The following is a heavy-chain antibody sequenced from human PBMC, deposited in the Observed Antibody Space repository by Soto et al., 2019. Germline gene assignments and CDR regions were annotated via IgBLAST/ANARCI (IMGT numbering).Heavy chain of an antibody. Sequence: EVQLLESGGGLVQPGXSLRLSCAASGFTFSSYAMSWVRQAPGKGLEWVSAISGSGGTTYYADSVKGRFTFSRDNSKNTLYLQMNSLRAEDTAVYYCAKTANGWFSAFDIWGQGTMVTVSS. CDR1: GFTFSSYA. CDR3: AKTANGWFSAFDI. D-gene: IGHD6-19*01. J-gene: IGHJ3*02. CDR2: ISGSGGTT. V-gene: IGHV3-23*01.